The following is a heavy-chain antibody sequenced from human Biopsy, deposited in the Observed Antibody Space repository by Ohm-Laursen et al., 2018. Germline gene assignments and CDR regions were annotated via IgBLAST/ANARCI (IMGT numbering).Heavy chain of an antibody. CDR3: ARDPGYDFWSGSDPFDI. CDR2: VSGNNGNT. J-gene: IGHJ3*02. D-gene: IGHD3-3*01. V-gene: IGHV1-18*01. Sequence: ASVKVSCKTSGYSFNIYGITWVRQAPGQGLVWMGWVSGNNGNTNYAQKFQGRVTMTIDTSTTTAYMDLRSLRSGDTAIYFCARDPGYDFWSGSDPFDIWGQGTLVTVS. CDR1: GYSFNIYG.